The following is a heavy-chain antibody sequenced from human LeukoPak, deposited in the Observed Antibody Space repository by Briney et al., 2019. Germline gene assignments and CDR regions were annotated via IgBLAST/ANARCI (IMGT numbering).Heavy chain of an antibody. D-gene: IGHD2-15*01. CDR3: ARGGSALFDS. CDR2: IYASGST. V-gene: IGHV4-4*09. J-gene: IGHJ4*02. CDR1: GDSISSYY. Sequence: MSSETLFLTCAVSGDSISSYYWSWIRQPPGKGLEWLAYIYASGSTDYNPSLKSRVTISVDTSKNQISLKLSSVTAADTAVYYCARGGSALFDSWGQGTLVTVSS.